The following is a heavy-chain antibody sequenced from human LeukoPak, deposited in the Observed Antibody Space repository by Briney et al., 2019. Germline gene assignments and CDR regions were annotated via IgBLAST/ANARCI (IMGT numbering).Heavy chain of an antibody. CDR1: GGSISSYY. D-gene: IGHD3-16*01. J-gene: IGHJ5*02. CDR3: ARHYTGEGWFDP. V-gene: IGHV4-59*08. Sequence: SETLSLTCTVSGGSISSYYWSWIRQPPGKGLEWIGYIHYSGSTNYNPSLKSRVTISVDTSKNQFSLKLSSVTAADTAVYYCARHYTGEGWFDPWGQGTLVTVSS. CDR2: IHYSGST.